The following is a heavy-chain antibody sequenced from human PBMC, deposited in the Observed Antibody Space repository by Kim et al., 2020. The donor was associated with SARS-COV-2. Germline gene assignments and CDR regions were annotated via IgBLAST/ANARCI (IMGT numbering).Heavy chain of an antibody. CDR3: AKDRGYYDSSGYFHS. Sequence: DSVKGRFTISRDNSKNTLYLQMNSLRAEDTAVYYCAKDRGYYDSSGYFHSWGQGTLVTVSS. J-gene: IGHJ5*01. V-gene: IGHV3-23*01. D-gene: IGHD3-22*01.